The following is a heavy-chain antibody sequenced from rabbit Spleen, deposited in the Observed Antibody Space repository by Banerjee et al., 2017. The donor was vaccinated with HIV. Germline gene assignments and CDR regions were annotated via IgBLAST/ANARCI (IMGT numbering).Heavy chain of an antibody. CDR2: IYTASGGS. D-gene: IGHD1-1*01. J-gene: IGHJ4*01. V-gene: IGHV1S45*01. CDR3: AGNSGLLNLGL. CDR1: GFTLSSYYM. Sequence: QEHLKESGGGLVQPGGSLKLSCTASGFTLSSYYMNWVRQAPGKGLEWIGCIYTASGGSHYANWAKGRFTFSKTSSTTVTLQMTSLTAADTATYFCAGNSGLLNLGLWGPGTLVTVS.